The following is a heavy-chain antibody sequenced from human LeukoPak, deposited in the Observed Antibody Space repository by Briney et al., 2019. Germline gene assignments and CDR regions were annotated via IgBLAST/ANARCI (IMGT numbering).Heavy chain of an antibody. Sequence: GGSLRLSCAASGLTFSSYAMSWVRQAPGKGLEWVSAISGSGGSTYYADSVKGRFTISRDNSKNTLYLQMNSLRAEDAAAYYCTGYCSSTSCYGGNDAFDIWGQGTMVTVSS. CDR2: ISGSGGST. V-gene: IGHV3-23*01. CDR1: GLTFSSYA. D-gene: IGHD2-2*03. J-gene: IGHJ3*02. CDR3: TGYCSSTSCYGGNDAFDI.